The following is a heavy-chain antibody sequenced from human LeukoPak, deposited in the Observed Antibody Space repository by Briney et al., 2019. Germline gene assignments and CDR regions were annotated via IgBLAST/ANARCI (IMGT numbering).Heavy chain of an antibody. CDR2: INHSGST. CDR1: GGSFSGYY. V-gene: IGHV4-34*01. CDR3: ASFHYYDSSGYYYYYGMDV. J-gene: IGHJ6*02. D-gene: IGHD3-22*01. Sequence: SETLSLTCAVYGGSFSGYYWSWIRQPPGKGLEWIGEINHSGSTNYNPSLKSRVTISVDTSKNQFSLKLSSVTVADTAVYYCASFHYYDSSGYYYYYGMDVWGQGTTVTVSS.